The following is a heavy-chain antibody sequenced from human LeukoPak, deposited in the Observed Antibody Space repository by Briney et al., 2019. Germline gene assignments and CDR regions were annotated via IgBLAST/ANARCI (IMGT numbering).Heavy chain of an antibody. CDR1: GFTFSSYG. V-gene: IGHV3-30*03. CDR2: ISYDGSNK. Sequence: PGGSLRLSCAASGFTFSSYGMHWVRQAPGKGLEWVAVISYDGSNKYYADSVKGRFTVSRDNSKNTLYLQMNSLRAEDTAVYYCASTNDYWGQGTLVTVSS. CDR3: ASTNDY. J-gene: IGHJ4*02.